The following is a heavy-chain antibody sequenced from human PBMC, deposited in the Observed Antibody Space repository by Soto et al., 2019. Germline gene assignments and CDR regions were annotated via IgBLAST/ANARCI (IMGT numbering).Heavy chain of an antibody. Sequence: QVQLVQSGAEVKKPGSSVKVSCKTSGDIFSGYSISWVRQAPGQGLEWMGVIIPIFGTTNYAQRFHGRVTITADKSPSTVYMELYSRKSEDTAVYYCARDLGSGYDPGDYWGQGTLVTVSS. CDR1: GDIFSGYS. J-gene: IGHJ4*02. CDR3: ARDLGSGYDPGDY. D-gene: IGHD5-12*01. V-gene: IGHV1-69*14. CDR2: IIPIFGTT.